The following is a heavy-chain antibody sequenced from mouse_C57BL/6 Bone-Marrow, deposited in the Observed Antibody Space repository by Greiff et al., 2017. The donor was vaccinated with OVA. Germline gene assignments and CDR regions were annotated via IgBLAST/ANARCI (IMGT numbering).Heavy chain of an antibody. Sequence: EVKLVESGGGLVQPGGSLKLSCAASGFTFSDYYMYWVRQTPEKRLEWVAYISNGGGSTYSPDTVQGRFTISRDNAKNTLYLQMSRLKSEDTAMYYWARHEYRADYFYYWGQGTTLTVSS. CDR1: GFTFSDYY. D-gene: IGHD5-2*01. CDR3: ARHEYRADYFYY. V-gene: IGHV5-12*01. CDR2: ISNGGGST. J-gene: IGHJ2*01.